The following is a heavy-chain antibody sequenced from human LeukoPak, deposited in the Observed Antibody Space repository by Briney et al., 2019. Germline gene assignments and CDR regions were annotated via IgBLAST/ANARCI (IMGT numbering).Heavy chain of an antibody. D-gene: IGHD3-3*01. CDR3: ARHAYYDFWSGYSSGGWFDP. J-gene: IGHJ5*02. CDR2: IYYSGST. CDR1: GGSISSSSYY. Sequence: KPSETLSLTCTVSGGSISSSSYYRGWIRQPPGKGLEWIGSIYYSGSTYYNPSLKSRVTISVDTSKNQFSLKLSSVTAADTAVYYCARHAYYDFWSGYSSGGWFDPWGQGTLVTVSS. V-gene: IGHV4-39*01.